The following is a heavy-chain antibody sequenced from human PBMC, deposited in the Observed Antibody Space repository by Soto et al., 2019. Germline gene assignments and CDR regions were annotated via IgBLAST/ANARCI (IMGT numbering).Heavy chain of an antibody. CDR1: GGSISSSSYY. CDR2: IYYSGST. D-gene: IGHD6-13*01. J-gene: IGHJ6*02. CDR3: ASSDKVYSSSWDYYYYYGMDV. Sequence: SETLSLTCTVSGGSISSSSYYWGWIRQPPGKGLEWIGSIYYSGSTYYNPSLKSRVTISVDTSKNQFSLKLSSVTAADTAVYYCASSDKVYSSSWDYYYYYGMDVWGQGTTVTVSS. V-gene: IGHV4-39*01.